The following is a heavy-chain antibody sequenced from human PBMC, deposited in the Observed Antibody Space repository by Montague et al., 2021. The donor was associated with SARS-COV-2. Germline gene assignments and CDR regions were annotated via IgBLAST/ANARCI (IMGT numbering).Heavy chain of an antibody. J-gene: IGHJ6*02. Sequence: SETLSLTCTVSGASISGYYWSWIRQSPGKGLEWIGYIYYSGSTKYNPFLESRVTVSVDRSKNQVSLKLSSVTPADTAVYYCARLLRSCSNGVCRTYYYYAMDVGGQGTTVPVPS. D-gene: IGHD2-8*01. CDR2: IYYSGST. CDR1: GASISGYY. CDR3: ARLLRSCSNGVCRTYYYYAMDV. V-gene: IGHV4-59*01.